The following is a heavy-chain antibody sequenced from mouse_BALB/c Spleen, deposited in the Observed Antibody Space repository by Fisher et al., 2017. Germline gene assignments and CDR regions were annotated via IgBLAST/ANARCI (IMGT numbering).Heavy chain of an antibody. Sequence: KFKGKATLTVDKSSSTAYMQLSSLTSEDSAVYYCARRPYAMDYWGQGTSVTVS. V-gene: IGHV1-69*02. CDR3: ARRPYAMDY. J-gene: IGHJ4*01.